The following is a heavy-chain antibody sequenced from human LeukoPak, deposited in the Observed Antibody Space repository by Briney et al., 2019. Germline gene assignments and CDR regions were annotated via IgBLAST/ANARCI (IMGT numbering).Heavy chain of an antibody. J-gene: IGHJ4*02. CDR3: AKDAYGDYVPYYFDY. Sequence: GGSLRLSCAAAGFTFSTYVVNWVRQAPGKGLEWVSTITGSGGSTYYADSVKGRFTISRDNSKNTLYLQMNSLRAEDTAVYYCAKDAYGDYVPYYFDYWGQGTLVTVSS. V-gene: IGHV3-23*01. D-gene: IGHD4-17*01. CDR1: GFTFSTYV. CDR2: ITGSGGST.